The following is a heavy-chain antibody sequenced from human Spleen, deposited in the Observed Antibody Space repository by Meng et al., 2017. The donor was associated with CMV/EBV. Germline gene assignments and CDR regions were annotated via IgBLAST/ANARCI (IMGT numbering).Heavy chain of an antibody. CDR3: ARDNPGLQYVWFDP. V-gene: IGHV4-39*07. CDR2: VFYTGST. CDR1: GGSITSSYYY. J-gene: IGHJ5*02. D-gene: IGHD4-11*01. Sequence: SETLSLTCTVSGGSITSSYYYWGWIRQPPGKGLQWTGSVFYTGSTYYNPSLQGRVTVSIDTSKNQVSLRLSSVTAADTAIYYCARDNPGLQYVWFDPWGQGTLVTVSS.